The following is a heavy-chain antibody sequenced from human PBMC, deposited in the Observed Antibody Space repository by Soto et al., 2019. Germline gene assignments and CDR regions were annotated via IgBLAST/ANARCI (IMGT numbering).Heavy chain of an antibody. V-gene: IGHV4-59*01. D-gene: IGHD6-13*01. Sequence: SETLSLTCTVSGVSISNYYWTWIRQPPGRGLEWIAYIYMSGSTNYNPSLKSRVTISVDASKNQFSLKLSSVTAADTAVYYCARGPHSSSNWLDPWGQGTLVTV. CDR2: IYMSGST. CDR3: ARGPHSSSNWLDP. CDR1: GVSISNYY. J-gene: IGHJ5*02.